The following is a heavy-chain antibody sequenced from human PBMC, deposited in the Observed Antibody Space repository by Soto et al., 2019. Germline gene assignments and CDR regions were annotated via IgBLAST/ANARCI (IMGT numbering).Heavy chain of an antibody. CDR3: AKIAVADYYYMDV. CDR2: ISYDGSNK. D-gene: IGHD6-19*01. J-gene: IGHJ6*03. CDR1: GFTFSSYG. Sequence: LRLSCAASGFTFSSYGMHWVRQAPGKGLEWVAVISYDGSNKYYADSVKGRFTISRDNSKNTLYLQMNSLRAEDTAVYYCAKIAVADYYYMDVRGKGTTVTVSS. V-gene: IGHV3-30*18.